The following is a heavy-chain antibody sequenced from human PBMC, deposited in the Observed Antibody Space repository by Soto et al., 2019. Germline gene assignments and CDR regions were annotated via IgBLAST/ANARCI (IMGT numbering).Heavy chain of an antibody. Sequence: SETLSLTCAVSGGSISSGGYSWSWIRQPPGKGLEWIGYIYHSGSTYYNPSLKSRVTISVDRSKNQLSLKLSSVTAADTAVYYCARGRFLEWLSFNWFDPWGQGTLVTVSS. CDR2: IYHSGST. V-gene: IGHV4-30-2*01. J-gene: IGHJ5*02. CDR1: GGSISSGGYS. CDR3: ARGRFLEWLSFNWFDP. D-gene: IGHD3-3*01.